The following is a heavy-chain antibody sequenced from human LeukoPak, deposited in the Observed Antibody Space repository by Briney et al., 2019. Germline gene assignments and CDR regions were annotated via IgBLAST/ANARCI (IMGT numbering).Heavy chain of an antibody. V-gene: IGHV3-23*01. J-gene: IGHJ4*02. CDR1: GFTFSSYA. CDR3: AKVGYGSVAGTLDY. Sequence: GGSLRLSCAASGFTFSSYAMSWVRQAPGKGLEWVSAISGSGGSTYYADSVKGRFTISRDNSKNTLYLQMNSLRAEDTAVYYCAKVGYGSVAGTLDYWGQGTLVTVSS. D-gene: IGHD6-19*01. CDR2: ISGSGGST.